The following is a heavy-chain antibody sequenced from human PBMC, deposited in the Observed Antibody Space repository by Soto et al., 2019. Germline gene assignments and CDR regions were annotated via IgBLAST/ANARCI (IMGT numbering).Heavy chain of an antibody. CDR2: IWYDGSNK. D-gene: IGHD2-15*01. Sequence: RRLSCAASGFTFSSYGMHWVRQAPGKGLEWVAVIWYDGSNKYYADSVKGRFTISRDNSKNTLYLQMNSLRAEDTAVYYCARDRDYCSGGSCYPVLTHWGQGTLVTVSS. J-gene: IGHJ4*02. CDR3: ARDRDYCSGGSCYPVLTH. V-gene: IGHV3-33*01. CDR1: GFTFSSYG.